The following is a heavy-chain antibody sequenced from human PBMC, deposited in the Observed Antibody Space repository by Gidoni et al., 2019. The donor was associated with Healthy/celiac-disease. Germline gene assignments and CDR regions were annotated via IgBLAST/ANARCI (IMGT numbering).Heavy chain of an antibody. CDR2: INHSGST. V-gene: IGHV4-34*01. D-gene: IGHD3-22*01. Sequence: QVQLQQWGAGLLKPSETLSLTCAVYGGSFSGYYWSWIRQPPGKGLEWIGEINHSGSTNYNPSLKSRVTISVDTSKNQFSLKLGSVTAADTAVYYCARGRLVLITRSYYFDYWGQGTLVTVSS. CDR1: GGSFSGYY. J-gene: IGHJ4*02. CDR3: ARGRLVLITRSYYFDY.